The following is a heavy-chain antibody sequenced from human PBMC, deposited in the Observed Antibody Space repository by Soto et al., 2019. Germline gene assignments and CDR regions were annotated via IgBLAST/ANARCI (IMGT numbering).Heavy chain of an antibody. J-gene: IGHJ5*02. V-gene: IGHV4-34*01. CDR3: ARGQSIVLMVYVANWFDP. D-gene: IGHD2-8*01. Sequence: SETLSLTCAVYGGSFSGYYWSWIRQPPGKGLEWIGEINHSGSTNYNPSLKSRVTISVDTSKNQFSLKLSSVTAADTAVYYCARGQSIVLMVYVANWFDPWGQGTLVTVSS. CDR1: GGSFSGYY. CDR2: INHSGST.